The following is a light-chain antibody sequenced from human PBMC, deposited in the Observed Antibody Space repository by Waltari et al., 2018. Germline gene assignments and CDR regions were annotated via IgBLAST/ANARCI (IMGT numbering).Light chain of an antibody. CDR3: QQRSHWPMYT. Sequence: EIVLTQSPATLSLSPGDRATLSCRASESIASPLVWYQQKPGQPPRVLIYDTSNGAAGIPARFSGSGSGTDFSLTISSLEPEDFVVYYCQQRSHWPMYTFGQGTKLEIK. V-gene: IGKV3-11*01. CDR1: ESIASP. J-gene: IGKJ2*01. CDR2: DTS.